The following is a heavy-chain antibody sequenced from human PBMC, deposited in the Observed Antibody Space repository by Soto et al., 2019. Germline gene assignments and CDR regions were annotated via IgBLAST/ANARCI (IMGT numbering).Heavy chain of an antibody. CDR2: IITYNGNT. CDR3: ARFRGRDYYYGMDG. V-gene: IGHV1-18*01. D-gene: IGHD3-10*01. J-gene: IGHJ6*02. Sequence: ASAKVSCKASGYTFISYGISWVRQAPGQGLEWMGWIITYNGNTNYSQKLQGRVTMTTDTSTGTAYMELRSLRSDDTAVYYCARFRGRDYYYGMDGWGQGTTVTAP. CDR1: GYTFISYG.